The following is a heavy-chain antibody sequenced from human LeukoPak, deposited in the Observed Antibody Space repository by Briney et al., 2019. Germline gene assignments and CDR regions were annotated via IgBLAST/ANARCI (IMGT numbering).Heavy chain of an antibody. V-gene: IGHV1-24*01. CDR3: ATGLVLRFLEWPGPTNS. CDR2: FDPEDGET. Sequence: GASVKVSCKASGYTLTELSMHWVRQAPGKGLEWMGGFDPEDGETIYAQKLQGRVTMTEDTSTDTAYMELSSLRSGDTAVYYCATGLVLRFLEWPGPTNSWGQGILVTVSS. J-gene: IGHJ4*02. D-gene: IGHD3-3*01. CDR1: GYTLTELS.